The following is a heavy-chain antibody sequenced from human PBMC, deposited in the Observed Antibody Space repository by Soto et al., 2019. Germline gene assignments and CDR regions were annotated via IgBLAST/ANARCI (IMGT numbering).Heavy chain of an antibody. D-gene: IGHD2-15*01. CDR1: GGSISSGGYY. CDR3: ARDGCSGGSCYSDY. J-gene: IGHJ4*02. V-gene: IGHV4-31*03. CDR2: IYYSGST. Sequence: SETLSLTCTVSGGSISSGGYYWSWIRQHPGKGLEWIGYIYYSGSTYYNPSLKSRVTISVDTSKNQFSLKLSSVTAADTAVYYCARDGCSGGSCYSDYWGQGTLVTVSS.